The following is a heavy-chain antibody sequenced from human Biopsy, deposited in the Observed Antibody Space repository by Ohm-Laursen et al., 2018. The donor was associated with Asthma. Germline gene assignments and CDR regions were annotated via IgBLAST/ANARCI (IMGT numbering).Heavy chain of an antibody. J-gene: IGHJ4*02. V-gene: IGHV4-59*01. CDR2: SSYSGFR. D-gene: IGHD3-16*01. CDR1: GGSINSDY. CDR3: ARDQGDSKFDY. Sequence: TLSLTCTFSGGSINSDYWSWIRPPPGKGLEWIGLSSYSGFRKYNPSLKSRVTISVDTSKNQLSLNLTSVIAADTAVYYRARDQGDSKFDYWGQGILVTVSS.